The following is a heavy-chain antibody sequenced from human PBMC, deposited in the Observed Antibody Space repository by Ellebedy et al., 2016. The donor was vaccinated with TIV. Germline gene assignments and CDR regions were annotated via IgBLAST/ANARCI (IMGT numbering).Heavy chain of an antibody. CDR1: GFTFSSYA. CDR2: ISATGAGT. Sequence: GGSLRLSXAASGFTFSSYAMTWVRQAPGKGLEWVSGISATGAGTYYADSMKGRFTISRDNSKDTLYLQMSSLRAEDTAVYYCAKDWSPDPKYSSSWHLFDWGQGTLVTVSS. J-gene: IGHJ4*02. D-gene: IGHD6-13*01. CDR3: AKDWSPDPKYSSSWHLFD. V-gene: IGHV3-23*01.